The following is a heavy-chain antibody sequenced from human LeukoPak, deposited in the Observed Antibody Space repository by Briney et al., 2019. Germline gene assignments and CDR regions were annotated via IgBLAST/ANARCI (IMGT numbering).Heavy chain of an antibody. CDR1: GGSISSGDYY. V-gene: IGHV4-30-4*08. CDR3: ASWNAKTHSNDD. J-gene: IGHJ4*02. CDR2: IYYSGST. Sequence: PSETLSLTCTVSGGSISSGDYYWSWIRQPPGKGLEWIGYIYYSGSTYYNPSLKSRVTISVDTSKKQFSLKLSSVTAADTGVYYCASWNAKTHSNDDWGQGTLVTVPS. D-gene: IGHD1-1*01.